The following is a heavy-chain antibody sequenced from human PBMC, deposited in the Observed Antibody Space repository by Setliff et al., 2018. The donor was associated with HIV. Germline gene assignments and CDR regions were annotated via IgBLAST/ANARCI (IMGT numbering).Heavy chain of an antibody. J-gene: IGHJ3*02. CDR3: AKGHYSSGDSKQNGFDM. Sequence: SLRLSCAASGLSFSSYVMSWVRQAPGKGLEWVSTISGSGGLTFYADSVKGRFTISRDNSKNTLYLQMNSLRAEDTVVYYCAKGHYSSGDSKQNGFDMWGQGTMVTVSS. CDR1: GLSFSSYV. CDR2: ISGSGGLT. V-gene: IGHV3-23*01. D-gene: IGHD3-22*01.